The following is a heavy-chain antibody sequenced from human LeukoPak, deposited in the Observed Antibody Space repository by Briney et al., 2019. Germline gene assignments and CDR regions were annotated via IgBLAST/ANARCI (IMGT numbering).Heavy chain of an antibody. CDR1: GFTFSDYY. CDR3: AKGSRGSRPYYFDF. J-gene: IGHJ4*02. D-gene: IGHD3-10*01. Sequence: PGGSLRLSCAASGFTFSDYYMSWIRQAPGKGLEWVSYISSSGSTIYYADSVKGRFTISRDNSKNTLNLQMNSLRVEDSAVYYCAKGSRGSRPYYFDFWGQGTLVTVSS. V-gene: IGHV3-11*01. CDR2: ISSSGSTI.